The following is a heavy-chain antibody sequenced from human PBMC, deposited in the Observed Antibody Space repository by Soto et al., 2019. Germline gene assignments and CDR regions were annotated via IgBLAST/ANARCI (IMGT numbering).Heavy chain of an antibody. CDR3: ATDDGHYYGSV. D-gene: IGHD3-22*01. V-gene: IGHV1-18*01. Sequence: ASVKVSCKASGYTFTSSGMSWGRQAPGQGLEWMGWISAHTGSSEYAQRFQGRVTMTTDRSTSTAYMELRSLRSDDTAVYYCATDDGHYYGSVWGQGTLVTVSS. CDR1: GYTFTSSG. CDR2: ISAHTGSS. J-gene: IGHJ1*01.